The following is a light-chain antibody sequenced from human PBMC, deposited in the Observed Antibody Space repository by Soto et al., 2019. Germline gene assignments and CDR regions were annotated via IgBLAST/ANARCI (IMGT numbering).Light chain of an antibody. CDR2: GPS. Sequence: EIVLTQSPGTLSLSPGERATLSCRASQSVSSSYLAWYQQKPGQAPRLLIYGPSSRATGIPDRFSGSGSGTDFTLTISRLEPEDFAVYYCQQYCSSSYTFGQGTKLEIK. J-gene: IGKJ2*01. CDR1: QSVSSSY. V-gene: IGKV3-20*01. CDR3: QQYCSSSYT.